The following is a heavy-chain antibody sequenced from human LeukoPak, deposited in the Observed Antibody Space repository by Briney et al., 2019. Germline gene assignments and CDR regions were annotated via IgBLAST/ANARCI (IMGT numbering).Heavy chain of an antibody. CDR1: GFIFSSYW. V-gene: IGHV3-7*01. Sequence: GGSLRLSCAASGFIFSSYWMSWVRQAPGKGLEWVANIKQDGSNKYYADSVKGRFTISRDNSKNTLYLQMNSLRAEDTAVYYCAKDCHGDYGYYYYYMDVWGKGTTVTISS. D-gene: IGHD4-17*01. CDR2: IKQDGSNK. CDR3: AKDCHGDYGYYYYYMDV. J-gene: IGHJ6*03.